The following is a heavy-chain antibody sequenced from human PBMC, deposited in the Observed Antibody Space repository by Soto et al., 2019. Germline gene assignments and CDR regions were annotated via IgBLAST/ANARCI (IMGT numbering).Heavy chain of an antibody. D-gene: IGHD1-26*01. CDR2: VNSDGSIT. CDR1: GFTFSSYW. CDR3: ARVGATTWY. J-gene: IGHJ4*02. Sequence: GGSLRLSCAASGFTFSSYWMHWVRQAPGKGLVWVSRVNSDGSITNYADAVKGRFTISRDKAKNTLYLQMDGLRAEDKAVYYCARVGATTWYWGQGTPVTVYS. V-gene: IGHV3-74*01.